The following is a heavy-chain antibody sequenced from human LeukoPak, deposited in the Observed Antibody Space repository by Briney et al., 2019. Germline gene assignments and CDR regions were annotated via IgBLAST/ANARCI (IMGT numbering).Heavy chain of an antibody. CDR2: ISGSGGRT. J-gene: IGHJ5*02. D-gene: IGHD3-9*01. CDR1: GFSVSSYD. V-gene: IGHV3-23*01. CDR3: AKVRYFDWLSPFNWFDP. Sequence: GGSLRLSCAASGFSVSSYDMSWVRQAPGKGLEWVSAISGSGGRTYYADSVKGRFTISRDNSKNTLYLQMNSLRAEDTAVYYCAKVRYFDWLSPFNWFDPWGQGTLVTVSS.